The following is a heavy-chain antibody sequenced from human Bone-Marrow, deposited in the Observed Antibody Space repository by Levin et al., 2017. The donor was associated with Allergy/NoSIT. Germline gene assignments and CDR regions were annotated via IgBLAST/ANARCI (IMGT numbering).Heavy chain of an antibody. CDR1: GFTFNSFA. D-gene: IGHD2-2*01. V-gene: IGHV3-23*01. Sequence: PGGSLRLSCTASGFTFNSFAMSWVRQAPGKGLEWVSAISSGGDYIYYTDSVKGRFTISRDNSKNTLYLQMNSLRAEDTAVYYCAKEGAPVGRTYFDYWGQGTLVTVSS. CDR3: AKEGAPVGRTYFDY. J-gene: IGHJ4*02. CDR2: ISSGGDYI.